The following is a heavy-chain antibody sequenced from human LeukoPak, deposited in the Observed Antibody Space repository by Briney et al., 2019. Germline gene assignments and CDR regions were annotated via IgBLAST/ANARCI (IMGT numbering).Heavy chain of an antibody. V-gene: IGHV3-23*01. Sequence: GESLKISCAASGFAFSSYAMRWVRQTPGKGLEWIAAISGSGGSSYYADSVEGRFTISRDNSKNTLYLQMNSLRAEDTAVYYCAKAAAAASNNWFDPWGQGTLVTVSS. D-gene: IGHD6-13*01. J-gene: IGHJ5*02. CDR1: GFAFSSYA. CDR2: ISGSGGSS. CDR3: AKAAAAASNNWFDP.